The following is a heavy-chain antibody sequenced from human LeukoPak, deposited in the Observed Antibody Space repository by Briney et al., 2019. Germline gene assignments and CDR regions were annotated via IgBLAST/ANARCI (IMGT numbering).Heavy chain of an antibody. CDR2: ISGSGGST. V-gene: IGHV3-23*01. CDR3: AKDTITMVRGVIKTLRYYYYMDV. CDR1: GFTFSSYA. D-gene: IGHD3-10*01. Sequence: PGGSLRLSCAASGFTFSSYAMSWVRQAPGKGLRWVSAISGSGGSTYYADSVKGRFTISRDNSKNTLYLQMNSLRAEDTAVYYCAKDTITMVRGVIKTLRYYYYMDVWGKGTTVTISS. J-gene: IGHJ6*03.